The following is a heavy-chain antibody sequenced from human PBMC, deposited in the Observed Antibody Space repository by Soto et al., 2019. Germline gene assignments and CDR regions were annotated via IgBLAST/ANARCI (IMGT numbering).Heavy chain of an antibody. CDR3: ARPVGGENCSGGSCYSPGYFQH. J-gene: IGHJ1*01. CDR1: GGSISSSSYY. D-gene: IGHD2-15*01. CDR2: IYYSGST. V-gene: IGHV4-39*01. Sequence: QLQLQESGPGLVKPSETLSLTCTVSGGSISSSSYYWGWIRQPPGKGLEWIGSIYYSGSTYYNPSLKSRVTISVDTSKNQFSLKLSSVTAADTAVYYCARPVGGENCSGGSCYSPGYFQHWGQGTLVTVSS.